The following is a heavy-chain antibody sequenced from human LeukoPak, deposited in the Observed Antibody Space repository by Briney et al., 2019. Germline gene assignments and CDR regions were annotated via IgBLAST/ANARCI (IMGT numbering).Heavy chain of an antibody. CDR2: VNRDGSES. CDR1: GFALSSHW. Sequence: GGSLRLSCAASGFALSSHWMTWVRQVPGRGPEWVANVNRDGSESYYLDSVKGRFTISKDNAKNSLYLQMNSLRAEDTALYHCARNNGMDVWGQGTTVIVSS. CDR3: ARNNGMDV. J-gene: IGHJ6*02. V-gene: IGHV3-7*03.